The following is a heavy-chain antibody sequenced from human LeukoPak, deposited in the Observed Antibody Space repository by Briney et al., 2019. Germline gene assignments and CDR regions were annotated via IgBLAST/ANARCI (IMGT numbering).Heavy chain of an antibody. CDR1: GGSISSYY. J-gene: IGHJ4*02. CDR2: INHSGST. CDR3: ARQDIVATIRMYYFDY. V-gene: IGHV4-34*01. D-gene: IGHD5-12*01. Sequence: SETLSLTCTVSGGSISSYYWSWIRQPPGKGLEWIGEINHSGSTNYNPSLKSRVTISVDTSKNQFSLKLSSVTAADTAVYYCARQDIVATIRMYYFDYWGQGTLVTVSS.